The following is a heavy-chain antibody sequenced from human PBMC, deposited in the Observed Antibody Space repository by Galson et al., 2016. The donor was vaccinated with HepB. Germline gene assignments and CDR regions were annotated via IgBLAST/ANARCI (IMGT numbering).Heavy chain of an antibody. V-gene: IGHV4-39*07. CDR1: GGSISRSSSY. CDR2: IYYSGST. J-gene: IGHJ4*02. D-gene: IGHD3-22*01. Sequence: SETLSLTCTVSGGSISRSSSYWGWIRQPPGKGLEWIGSIYYSGSTYYNPSLKRRVTISVDTSKNQLSLKLSSVTAADTAVYYCARDVGYDSSGFHHYFDYWGQGTLVTVSS. CDR3: ARDVGYDSSGFHHYFDY.